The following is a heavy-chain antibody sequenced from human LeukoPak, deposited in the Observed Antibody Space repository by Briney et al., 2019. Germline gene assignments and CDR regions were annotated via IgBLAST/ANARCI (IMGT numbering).Heavy chain of an antibody. CDR1: GFTVSSNY. V-gene: IGHV3-53*01. J-gene: IGHJ6*03. Sequence: GGSLRLSCAASGFTVSSNYMSWVRQAPGKGLEWVSVIYSGGSTYYADSVKGRFTISRDNSKNTLYLQMNSLRAEDTAVYYCARDRKYSSGGYYYYYMDVWGKGTTVTISS. D-gene: IGHD6-19*01. CDR2: IYSGGST. CDR3: ARDRKYSSGGYYYYYMDV.